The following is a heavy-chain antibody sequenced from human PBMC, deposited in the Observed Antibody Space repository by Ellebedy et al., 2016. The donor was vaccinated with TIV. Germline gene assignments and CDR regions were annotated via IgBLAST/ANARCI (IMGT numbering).Heavy chain of an antibody. CDR1: GFTFSRYA. CDR3: ARGGFGSWFDY. Sequence: PGGSLRLSCAASGFTFSRYAMNWVSQAPGKGLERVAALWYDGSNKYYAGAVKGRITISRDNSKNTVYLQMNSLRAEDTAVYYCARGGFGSWFDYWGQGTLATVSS. D-gene: IGHD6-13*01. V-gene: IGHV3-33*01. J-gene: IGHJ4*02. CDR2: LWYDGSNK.